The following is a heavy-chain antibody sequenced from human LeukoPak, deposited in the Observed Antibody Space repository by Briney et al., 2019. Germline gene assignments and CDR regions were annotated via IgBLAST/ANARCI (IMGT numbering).Heavy chain of an antibody. D-gene: IGHD5-18*01. J-gene: IGHJ4*02. CDR1: GGTFSSYA. V-gene: IGHV1-69*13. CDR3: ATGGYSPWYYFDY. CDR2: IIPIFGTA. Sequence: ASVKVSCKASGGTFSSYAISWVRQAPGQGLEWMGGIIPIFGTANYAQKFQGRVTITADESTSTAYMELSSLRSEDTAVYYCATGGYSPWYYFDYWGQGTLVTVSS.